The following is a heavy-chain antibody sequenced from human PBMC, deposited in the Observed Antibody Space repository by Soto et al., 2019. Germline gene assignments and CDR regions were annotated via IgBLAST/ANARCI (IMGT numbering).Heavy chain of an antibody. J-gene: IGHJ4*02. D-gene: IGHD6-6*01. CDR2: IWYDGSNK. Sequence: PGGSLRLSCAASGFTFSSYGMHWVRQAPGKGLEWVAVIWYDGSNKYYADSVKGRFTISRDNSKNTLYLQMNSLRAEDTAVYYCARDIWGCSSSQPSSWGQGTLVTVSS. V-gene: IGHV3-33*01. CDR1: GFTFSSYG. CDR3: ARDIWGCSSSQPSS.